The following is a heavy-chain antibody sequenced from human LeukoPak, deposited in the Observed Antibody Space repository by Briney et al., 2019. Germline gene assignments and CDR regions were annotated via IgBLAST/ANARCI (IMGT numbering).Heavy chain of an antibody. J-gene: IGHJ6*03. CDR3: ARDKDPGGYYYYYYMDI. Sequence: ASETLSLTCAVYGGSFSGHYWTWIRQPPGKGLEWIGEINHSGSTNYNPSPKSRVTISVDTSKNQFSLKVSSVTAADTAVYYCARDKDPGGYYYYYYMDIWGKGNTVTVSS. D-gene: IGHD3-16*01. CDR1: GGSFSGHY. CDR2: INHSGST. V-gene: IGHV4-34*01.